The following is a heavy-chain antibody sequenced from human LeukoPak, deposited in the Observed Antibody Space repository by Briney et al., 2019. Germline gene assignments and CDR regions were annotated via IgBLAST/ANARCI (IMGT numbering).Heavy chain of an antibody. Sequence: SVKVSCEASGGTFSSYAISWVRQAPGQGLEWMGRIIPILGIANYAQKFQGRVTITADKSTSTAYMELSSLRSEDTAVYYCAREGSASGAFDIWGQGTMVTVSS. CDR3: AREGSASGAFDI. D-gene: IGHD3-10*01. V-gene: IGHV1-69*04. J-gene: IGHJ3*02. CDR2: IIPILGIA. CDR1: GGTFSSYA.